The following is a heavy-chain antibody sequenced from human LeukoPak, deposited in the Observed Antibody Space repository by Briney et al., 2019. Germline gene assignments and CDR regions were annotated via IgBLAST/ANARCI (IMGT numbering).Heavy chain of an antibody. D-gene: IGHD1-26*01. V-gene: IGHV1-2*02. Sequence: ASLKVSCKASGFIVAAYYIHWVRVAPGQGLEWMGWINPNTGDPNYAQKFQGRISMTWDVSLSTAYLELTRVTSDDSAIYYCARDRNGQSTGAGDYWGQGTLGTVSS. CDR3: ARDRNGQSTGAGDY. J-gene: IGHJ4*02. CDR1: GFIVAAYY. CDR2: INPNTGDP.